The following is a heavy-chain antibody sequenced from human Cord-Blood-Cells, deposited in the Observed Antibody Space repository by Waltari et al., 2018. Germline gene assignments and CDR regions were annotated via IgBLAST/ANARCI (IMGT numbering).Heavy chain of an antibody. D-gene: IGHD1-7*01. V-gene: IGHV4-59*11. CDR1: GGSISSHY. CDR2: IYYSGST. J-gene: IGHJ4*02. CDR3: ARVTGTRGY. Sequence: QVQLQESGPGLVKPSETLSPTCTVPGGSISSHYWSWIRQPPGKGLEWIGYIYYSGSTNYNPSLKSRVTISVDTSKNQFSLKLSSVTAADTAVYYCARVTGTRGYWGQGTLVTVSS.